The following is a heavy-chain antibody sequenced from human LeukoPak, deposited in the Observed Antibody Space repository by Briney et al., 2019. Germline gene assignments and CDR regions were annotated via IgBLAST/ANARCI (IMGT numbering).Heavy chain of an antibody. D-gene: IGHD2-2*01. Sequence: PSETLSLTCTVSGGSISSSSYYWGWIRQPPGKGLEWIGSIYYSGSTYYNPSLKSRVTISVDTSKNQFSLKLSSVTAADTAVYYCARQTAPAAMFYFYYFDYWGQGTLVTVSS. CDR3: ARQTAPAAMFYFYYFDY. CDR2: IYYSGST. V-gene: IGHV4-39*01. J-gene: IGHJ4*02. CDR1: GGSISSSSYY.